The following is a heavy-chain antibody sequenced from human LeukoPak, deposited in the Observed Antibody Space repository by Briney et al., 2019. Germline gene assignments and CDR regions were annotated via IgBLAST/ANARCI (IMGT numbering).Heavy chain of an antibody. CDR1: GFTLINAW. CDR3: AREDV. J-gene: IGHJ6*02. Sequence: KSGGSLRLSCAASGFTLINAWMSWVRQAPGKGLEWVSSISSSSSYIYYADSVKGRFTISRDNAKNSLYLQMNSLRAEDTAVYYCAREDVWGQGTTVTVSS. CDR2: ISSSSSYI. V-gene: IGHV3-21*01.